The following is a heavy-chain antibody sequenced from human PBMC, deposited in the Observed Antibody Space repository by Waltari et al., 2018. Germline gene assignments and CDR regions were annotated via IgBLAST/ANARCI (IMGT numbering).Heavy chain of an antibody. J-gene: IGHJ3*01. CDR2: MSYSGAT. D-gene: IGHD5-12*01. CDR3: ATYIGASVGTAAFDV. Sequence: GWIRPPPGQVLEWIGTMSYSGATSSSPSLASRVTVSRDTSKNQLSLKLVSVTAADTAVYYCATYIGASVGTAAFDVWGQGTMVTVSS. V-gene: IGHV4-39*01.